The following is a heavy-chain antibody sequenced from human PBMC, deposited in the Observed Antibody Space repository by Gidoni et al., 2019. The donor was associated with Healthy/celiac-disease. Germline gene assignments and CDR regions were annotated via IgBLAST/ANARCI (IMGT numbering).Heavy chain of an antibody. CDR3: VNGVVGARIFDY. Sequence: EVHLVESGGGLVQPGGSLRLSCSAPGSTFSSYAMHGVRQAPGKGLDYVSAISSNGGSTYYADSVKCRFTISRNNSKNTLYLQMGSLRAEDTAVYYCVNGVVGARIFDYWGQETLVTVSS. J-gene: IGHJ4*02. CDR1: GSTFSSYA. D-gene: IGHD1-26*01. V-gene: IGHV3-64D*06. CDR2: ISSNGGST.